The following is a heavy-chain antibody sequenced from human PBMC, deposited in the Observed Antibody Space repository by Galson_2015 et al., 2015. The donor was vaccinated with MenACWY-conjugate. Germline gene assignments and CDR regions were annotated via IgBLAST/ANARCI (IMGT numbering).Heavy chain of an antibody. CDR3: ARGSLSASRDY. CDR2: MSSTGRNI. V-gene: IGHV3-21*01. J-gene: IGHJ4*02. CDR1: GFIFTSFS. Sequence: SLRLSCAASGFIFTSFSMTWVRQAPGKGLGWVSSMSSTGRNINYADSVKGRFTISRDNAKNSLFLEMNSLRVEDTAVYYCARGSLSASRDYWGQGIMVTVSS.